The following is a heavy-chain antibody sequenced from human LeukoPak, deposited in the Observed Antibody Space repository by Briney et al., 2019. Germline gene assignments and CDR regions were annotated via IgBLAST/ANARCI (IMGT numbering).Heavy chain of an antibody. D-gene: IGHD3-22*01. CDR2: ISAYNGNT. V-gene: IGHV1-18*01. Sequence: ASVKVSCKASGYTFTSYGISWVRQAPGQGLEWMGWISAYNGNTNYAQKLQGRVTMTTDTSTSTAYMELRSLRSDDTAVYYCAREMHPYYYDSRVFDYWGQGTLVTVSS. CDR3: AREMHPYYYDSRVFDY. J-gene: IGHJ4*02. CDR1: GYTFTSYG.